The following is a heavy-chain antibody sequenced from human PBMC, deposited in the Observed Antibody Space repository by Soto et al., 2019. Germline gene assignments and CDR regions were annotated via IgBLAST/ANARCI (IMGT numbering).Heavy chain of an antibody. CDR1: GFTFSSYG. D-gene: IGHD2-2*01. CDR2: VWYDGSNK. V-gene: IGHV3-33*01. Sequence: GGSLRLSCAASGFTFSSYGMHWVRQAPGKGLEWVAVVWYDGSNKYYADSVKGRFTISRDNSKNTLYLQMNSLRAEDTAVYYCARDPNIVVVPAARNYYGMDVWGQGTTVTVSS. J-gene: IGHJ6*02. CDR3: ARDPNIVVVPAARNYYGMDV.